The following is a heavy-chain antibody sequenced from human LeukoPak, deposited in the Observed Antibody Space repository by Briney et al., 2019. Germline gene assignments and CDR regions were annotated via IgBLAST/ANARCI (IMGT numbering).Heavy chain of an antibody. D-gene: IGHD1-26*01. Sequence: GGSLRLSCTASGFTVSSNYMTWVRQPPGKGLEWVSLIYSGGDTFYADSVKGRFTIFRDNSKNTLYLQMNSLRAEDTAIYYCARDRSVGTTTGLFDPWGQGALVTVSS. CDR2: IYSGGDT. J-gene: IGHJ5*02. CDR3: ARDRSVGTTTGLFDP. V-gene: IGHV3-53*01. CDR1: GFTVSSNY.